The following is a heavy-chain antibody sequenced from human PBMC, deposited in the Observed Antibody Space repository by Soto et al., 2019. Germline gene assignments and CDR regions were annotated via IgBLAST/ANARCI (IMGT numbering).Heavy chain of an antibody. CDR1: GGSFSGYF. D-gene: IGHD2-2*01. J-gene: IGHJ5*02. V-gene: IGHV4-34*01. Sequence: SETLSLTCAVYGGSFSGYFWSWFRQPPGKGLEWIGEIIHSGSTNYNPSLKSRVTISVDTSKNQLSLKLNYVTAADTAVYYCARGKGQLLLVRPKGFAPWGQGTLVSVSS. CDR2: IIHSGST. CDR3: ARGKGQLLLVRPKGFAP.